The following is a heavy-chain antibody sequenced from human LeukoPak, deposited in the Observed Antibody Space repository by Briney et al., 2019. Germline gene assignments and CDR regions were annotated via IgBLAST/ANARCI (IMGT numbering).Heavy chain of an antibody. CDR1: GYSFTNYW. J-gene: IGHJ4*02. CDR2: IDPSHSYT. CDR3: ARRAAGTTGRFDY. D-gene: IGHD1-1*01. Sequence: RGESLKISCKGSGYSFTNYWIILVRQMPGKGLEWMGRIDPSHSYTHHSPSFQGHVNISADKSISTAFLQWSSLKASDTAMYYCARRAAGTTGRFDYWGQGTLVTVSS. V-gene: IGHV5-10-1*01.